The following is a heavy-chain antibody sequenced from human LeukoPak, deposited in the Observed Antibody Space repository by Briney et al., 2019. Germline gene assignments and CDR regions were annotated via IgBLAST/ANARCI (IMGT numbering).Heavy chain of an antibody. V-gene: IGHV4-34*01. D-gene: IGHD2-2*01. Sequence: SETLSLTCAVHGGSFSGYYWSWIRQPPGKGLEWIGEINHSGSTNYNPSLKSQVTISVDTSKNQFSLKLSSVTAADTAVYYCARRWLYCSSTSCYLGRWFDPWGQGTLVTVSS. CDR3: ARRWLYCSSTSCYLGRWFDP. CDR2: INHSGST. J-gene: IGHJ5*02. CDR1: GGSFSGYY.